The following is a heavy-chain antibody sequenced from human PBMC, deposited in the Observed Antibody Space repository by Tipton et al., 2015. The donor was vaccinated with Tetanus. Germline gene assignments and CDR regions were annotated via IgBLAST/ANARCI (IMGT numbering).Heavy chain of an antibody. V-gene: IGHV1-18*01. Sequence: QVQLVQSGAEVKKPGASVKVSCKASGYTFTDYGISWVRQAPGQGPEWMGWIGAYNGNTNYAQKVQGRVTMTTDTSTNTAYMELRSLRSDDTAVYYCAREGMYSGKYYYYFDYWGQGTLVTVSS. J-gene: IGHJ4*02. CDR1: GYTFTDYG. CDR2: IGAYNGNT. CDR3: AREGMYSGKYYYYFDY. D-gene: IGHD1-26*01.